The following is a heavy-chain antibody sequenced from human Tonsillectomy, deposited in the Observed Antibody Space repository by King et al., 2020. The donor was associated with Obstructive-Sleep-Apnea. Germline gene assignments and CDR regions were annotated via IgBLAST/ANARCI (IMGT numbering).Heavy chain of an antibody. J-gene: IGHJ4*02. D-gene: IGHD4-17*01. CDR3: ARGFGDPDY. V-gene: IGHV3-20*01. Sequence: VQLVESGGGVVRPGGSLTLSCEASGFTFGVVGMSWVRQVPGKGLEWVAGSNRNGETTSFGDSVKGRFTISRDNAKNSLYLEMNSLRAEDTALYHCARGFGDPDYWGQGTLVIVSS. CDR1: GFTFGVVG. CDR2: SNRNGETT.